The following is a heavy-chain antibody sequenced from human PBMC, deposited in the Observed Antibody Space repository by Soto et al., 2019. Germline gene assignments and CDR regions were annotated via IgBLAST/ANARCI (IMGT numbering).Heavy chain of an antibody. CDR2: ISGGGDRT. J-gene: IGHJ2*01. D-gene: IGHD2-2*01. Sequence: EVQLLESGGGLVQPRGSLRLSCVGSGFTFINYAMNWVRQTPGKGLEWGSTISGGGDRTFDADTVKGRFTISRDNSKNTVNLQMNSLRADDTAVYYCARKVLGSTSRPDWWYFDLWGRGTLVTVSS. V-gene: IGHV3-23*01. CDR3: ARKVLGSTSRPDWWYFDL. CDR1: GFTFINYA.